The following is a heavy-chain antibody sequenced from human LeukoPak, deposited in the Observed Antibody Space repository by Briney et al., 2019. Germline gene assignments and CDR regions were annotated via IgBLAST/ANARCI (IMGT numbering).Heavy chain of an antibody. D-gene: IGHD6-19*01. CDR2: FYYSGST. Sequence: PSETLSLTCTVSGASISSSSYYWGWIRQPPGKGLEWIGSFYYSGSTNYNPSLKSRVTISVDTSKNQFSLKLSSVTAADTAVYYCARRQVGSGRSNWGQGTLVTVSS. CDR1: GASISSSSYY. J-gene: IGHJ4*02. CDR3: ARRQVGSGRSN. V-gene: IGHV4-39*07.